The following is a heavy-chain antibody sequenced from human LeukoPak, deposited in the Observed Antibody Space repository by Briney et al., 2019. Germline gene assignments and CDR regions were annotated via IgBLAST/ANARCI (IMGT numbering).Heavy chain of an antibody. J-gene: IGHJ4*02. V-gene: IGHV4-59*12. CDR2: IYYSGST. CDR3: ARDQATYDILTGYFSGNRFDY. D-gene: IGHD3-9*01. Sequence: SETLSLTCTVSGGSISSYYWSWIRQPPGKGLEWIGYIYYSGSTYYNPSLKSRVTISVDTSKNQFSLKLSSVTAADTAVYYCARDQATYDILTGYFSGNRFDYWGQGTLVTVSS. CDR1: GGSISSYY.